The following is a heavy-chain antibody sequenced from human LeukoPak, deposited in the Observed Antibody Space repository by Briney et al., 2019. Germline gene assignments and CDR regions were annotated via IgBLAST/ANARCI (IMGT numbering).Heavy chain of an antibody. D-gene: IGHD1-26*01. Sequence: GGSLRLSCAASGFTFDDYAMHWVRQAPGKGLEWVSGISWNSGSIGYADSVKGRFTISRDNAKNSLYLQMNSLRAEDTALYYCAKAVGTPFDYWGQGTPVTVSS. J-gene: IGHJ4*02. V-gene: IGHV3-9*01. CDR2: ISWNSGSI. CDR1: GFTFDDYA. CDR3: AKAVGTPFDY.